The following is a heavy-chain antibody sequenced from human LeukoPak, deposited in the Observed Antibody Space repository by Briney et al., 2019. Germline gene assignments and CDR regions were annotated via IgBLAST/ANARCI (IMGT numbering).Heavy chain of an antibody. Sequence: GGSLRLSCAASGFTFSSYWMSWVRQAPGKGLEWVSAISGSGGSTYYADSVKGRFTISRDNSKNTLYLQMNSLRAEDTAVYYCAKDHPMVRGDINAFDIWGQGTMVTVSS. V-gene: IGHV3-23*01. CDR1: GFTFSSYW. CDR3: AKDHPMVRGDINAFDI. D-gene: IGHD3-10*01. CDR2: ISGSGGST. J-gene: IGHJ3*02.